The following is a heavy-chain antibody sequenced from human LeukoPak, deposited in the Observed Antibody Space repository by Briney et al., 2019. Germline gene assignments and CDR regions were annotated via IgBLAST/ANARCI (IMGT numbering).Heavy chain of an antibody. CDR2: INQDGSEK. J-gene: IGHJ4*02. D-gene: IGHD5-12*01. CDR1: GFTFSASW. CDR3: AGGFSGADF. V-gene: IGHV3-7*03. Sequence: PGGSLRLSCAASGFTFSASWMTWVRQAPGKGLEWVANINQDGSEKYYVDSVKGRFTISRDNAKSSLHLQMSSLRVEDTALYYCAGGFSGADFWGQGTLVTVSS.